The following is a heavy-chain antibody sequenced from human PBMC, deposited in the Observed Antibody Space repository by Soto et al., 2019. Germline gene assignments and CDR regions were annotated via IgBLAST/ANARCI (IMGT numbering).Heavy chain of an antibody. D-gene: IGHD6-13*01. CDR3: ARDLAAGDY. CDR2: VNPTSGST. J-gene: IGHJ4*02. CDR1: GYTFIHYY. V-gene: IGHV1-46*01. Sequence: QVQLVQSGAEVKKPGASVKLSCKASGYTFIHYYIHLVRQAPGQGLEWMGIVNPTSGSTNYAQQFQCRVTLTMDTSTRTVYMELSSLRFDDTAVYYCARDLAAGDYWGQGTLVNVSS.